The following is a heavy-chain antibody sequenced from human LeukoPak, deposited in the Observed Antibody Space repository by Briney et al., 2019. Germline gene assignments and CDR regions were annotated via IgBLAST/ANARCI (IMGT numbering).Heavy chain of an antibody. CDR3: ARDPEYPKYGMDV. Sequence: ASVKVSCKASGGTFSSYAIIWVRQAAGQGLEWMGRIIPILGIANYAQKFQGRVTITADKSTSTAYMELSSLRSEDTAVYYCARDPEYPKYGMDVSGQRTTVTVSS. J-gene: IGHJ6*02. D-gene: IGHD2-2*02. CDR1: GGTFSSYA. CDR2: IIPILGIA. V-gene: IGHV1-69*04.